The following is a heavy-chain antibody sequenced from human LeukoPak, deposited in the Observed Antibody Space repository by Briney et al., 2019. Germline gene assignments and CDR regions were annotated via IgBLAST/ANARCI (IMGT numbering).Heavy chain of an antibody. V-gene: IGHV3-73*01. CDR2: IRSKANSYAT. D-gene: IGHD1-7*01. CDR1: GFTFSGSA. CDR3: TSSGELFDY. Sequence: GGSLRLSCAASGFTFSGSAMHWVRQASGKGLEWVGRIRSKANSYATAYAASVKGRFTISRDDPKNTAYLQMNSLKTEDTAVYYCTSSGELFDYWGQGTLVTVSS. J-gene: IGHJ4*02.